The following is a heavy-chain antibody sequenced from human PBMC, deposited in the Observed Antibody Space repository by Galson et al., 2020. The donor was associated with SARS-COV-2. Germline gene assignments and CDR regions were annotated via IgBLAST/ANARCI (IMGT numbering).Heavy chain of an antibody. Sequence: SQTLSLTCTVSGGSISSGDYYWSWIRQPPGKGLEWIGYIYYSGSTYYNPSLKSRVTISVDTSKNQFSLKLSSVTAADTAVYYCASGYSGYDSFYYYYYGMDVWGQGTTVTVSS. D-gene: IGHD5-12*01. V-gene: IGHV4-30-4*01. J-gene: IGHJ6*02. CDR1: GGSISSGDYY. CDR3: ASGYSGYDSFYYYYYGMDV. CDR2: IYYSGST.